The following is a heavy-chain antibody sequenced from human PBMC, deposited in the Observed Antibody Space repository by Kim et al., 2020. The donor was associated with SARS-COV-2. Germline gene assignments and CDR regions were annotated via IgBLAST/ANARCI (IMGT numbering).Heavy chain of an antibody. J-gene: IGHJ4*02. CDR3: AKALSRLVLRYFDWATYRY. CDR2: ISGSGGST. V-gene: IGHV3-23*01. D-gene: IGHD3-9*01. CDR1: GFTFSSYA. Sequence: GGSLRLSCAASGFTFSSYAMSWVRQAPGKGLEWVSAISGSGGSTYYADSVKGRFTISRDNSKNTLYLQMNSLRAEDTAVYYCAKALSRLVLRYFDWATYRYWGQGTLVTVSS.